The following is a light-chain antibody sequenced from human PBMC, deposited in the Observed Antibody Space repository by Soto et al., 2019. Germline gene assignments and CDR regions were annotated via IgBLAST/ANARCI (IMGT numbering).Light chain of an antibody. J-gene: IGLJ1*01. Sequence: QSALTQPRSVSESPGQSVTISCTGTSSDVGGYNFVSWYQQHPDKAPKLMIYDVSKRPSGVPDRFSGSKSGYTASLTISGLQAEDEADYYCCSYAGSYSYAFGTGTKVTVL. CDR1: SSDVGGYNF. V-gene: IGLV2-11*01. CDR3: CSYAGSYSYA. CDR2: DVS.